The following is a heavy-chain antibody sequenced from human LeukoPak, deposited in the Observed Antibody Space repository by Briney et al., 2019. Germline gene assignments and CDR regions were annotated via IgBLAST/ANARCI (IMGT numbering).Heavy chain of an antibody. D-gene: IGHD3-16*02. Sequence: RTGGSLRLSCAASGFTVSSNYMSWVRQAPGKGLEWVSVIYSGGSTYYADSVEGRFTISRDNSKNTLYLQMNSLRAEDTAVYYCARSLSSRFSGPRRPYYFDYWGQGTLVTVSS. V-gene: IGHV3-53*01. CDR2: IYSGGST. CDR1: GFTVSSNY. CDR3: ARSLSSRFSGPRRPYYFDY. J-gene: IGHJ4*02.